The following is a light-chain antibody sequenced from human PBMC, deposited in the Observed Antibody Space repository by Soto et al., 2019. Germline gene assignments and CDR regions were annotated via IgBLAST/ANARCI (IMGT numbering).Light chain of an antibody. V-gene: IGKV1-5*01. CDR3: QQYNSYPWT. CDR1: QSISSW. CDR2: DAS. J-gene: IGKJ1*01. Sequence: DIQMTQSPSTLSASVGDRVTITCRASQSISSWLAWYQQKPEKAPKLLIYDASSLESGVPSRFSGSGSGTESTLTISSLQPDDFATYYCQQYNSYPWTFGQGTKVEIK.